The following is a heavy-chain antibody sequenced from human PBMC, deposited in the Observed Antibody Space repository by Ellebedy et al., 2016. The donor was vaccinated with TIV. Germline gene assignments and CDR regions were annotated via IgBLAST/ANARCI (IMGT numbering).Heavy chain of an antibody. V-gene: IGHV4-39*01. CDR3: ARQEATVITLYYFDY. Sequence: MPSETLSLTCTVSAGSISSSSYYWGWIRQPPGKGLEWIGSIYYSGSTYYNPSLKSRVTISVDTSKIQFSLKLSSVTAADTAVYYCARQEATVITLYYFDYWGQGTLVTVSS. D-gene: IGHD4-11*01. CDR1: AGSISSSSYY. CDR2: IYYSGST. J-gene: IGHJ4*02.